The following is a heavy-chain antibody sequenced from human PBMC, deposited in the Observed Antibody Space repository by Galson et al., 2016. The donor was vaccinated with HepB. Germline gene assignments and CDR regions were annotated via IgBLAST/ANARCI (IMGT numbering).Heavy chain of an antibody. CDR1: GFTFSNYA. CDR2: IFYDGSNK. V-gene: IGHV3-33*01. Sequence: SLRLSCAASGFTFSNYAMHWVRQAPGKGLERVAIIFYDGSNKNYADSVKGRFTISRDNSKNTLYLQLDSLRAEDTAVYYCSRDPHRYALQLWGQGTLVTVSS. D-gene: IGHD2-2*01. J-gene: IGHJ1*01. CDR3: SRDPHRYALQL.